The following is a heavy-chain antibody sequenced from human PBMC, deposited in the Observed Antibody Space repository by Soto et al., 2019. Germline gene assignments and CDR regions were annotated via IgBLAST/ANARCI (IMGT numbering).Heavy chain of an antibody. CDR1: GYTFTSYA. Sequence: QVHLVQSGAEVKKPGASVKVSCQASGYTFTSYAIHWVRQAPGQRLEWMGWINTAGATTVYSQNFQGRVTITRVISATTAYMDLSSLRSEDTAVYYCARPLGSCNSFGCWGAFDVWGQGTMVTVTS. D-gene: IGHD2-2*01. CDR2: INTAGATT. V-gene: IGHV1-3*04. J-gene: IGHJ3*01. CDR3: ARPLGSCNSFGCWGAFDV.